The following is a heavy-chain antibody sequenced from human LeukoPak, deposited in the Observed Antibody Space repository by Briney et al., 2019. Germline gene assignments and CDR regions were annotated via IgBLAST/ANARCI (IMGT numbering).Heavy chain of an antibody. Sequence: PSETLSLTCTVSGGSISNYYWSWIRQPPGKRLEWIGYIYYSGNTNYNPSLKSRVTISVDTSKNQFSLKLSSVTAADTAVYYCVRENYSSGWYGIIDYWGQGTLVTVSS. D-gene: IGHD6-19*01. J-gene: IGHJ4*02. CDR2: IYYSGNT. CDR3: VRENYSSGWYGIIDY. CDR1: GGSISNYY. V-gene: IGHV4-59*01.